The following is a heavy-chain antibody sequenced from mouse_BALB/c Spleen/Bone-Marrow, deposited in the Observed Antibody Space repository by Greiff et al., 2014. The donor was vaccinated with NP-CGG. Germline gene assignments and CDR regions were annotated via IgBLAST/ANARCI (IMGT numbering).Heavy chain of an antibody. Sequence: EVKLMESGPELVRPGASVKISCKASGYTFTDYNIYWVKQSHGKSLEWIGYIYPYSGGTGYNQKFKSKATLTVDNSSTTAYMELRSLTSEDSAVYYCARGNWDFADWGQGTLVTVST. J-gene: IGHJ3*01. CDR2: IYPYSGGT. V-gene: IGHV1S29*02. CDR3: ARGNWDFAD. CDR1: GYTFTDYN. D-gene: IGHD4-1*01.